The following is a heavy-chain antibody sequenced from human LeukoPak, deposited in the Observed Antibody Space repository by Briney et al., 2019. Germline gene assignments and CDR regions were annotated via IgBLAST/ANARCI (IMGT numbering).Heavy chain of an antibody. CDR1: GGSISSSSYY. V-gene: IGHV4-61*02. CDR2: IYTSGST. Sequence: QPSQTLSLTCTVSGGSISSSSYYWSWIRQPAGKGLEWIGRIYTSGSTNYNPSLKSRVTISVDTSKNQFSLKLSSVTAADTAVYYCARGTAGYYETLDYWGQGTLVTVSS. J-gene: IGHJ4*02. CDR3: ARGTAGYYETLDY. D-gene: IGHD3-22*01.